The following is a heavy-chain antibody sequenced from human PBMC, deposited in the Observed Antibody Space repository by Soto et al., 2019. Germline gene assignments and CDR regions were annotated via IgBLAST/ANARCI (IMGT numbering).Heavy chain of an antibody. CDR3: AKDRSGSGSFLDAFDI. J-gene: IGHJ3*02. D-gene: IGHD1-26*01. V-gene: IGHV3-23*01. CDR1: GFTFSSYA. Sequence: VGSLRLSCAASGFTFSSYAMSWVRQAPGEGLEWVSAISGSGGSTYYADSVKGRFTISRDNSKNTLYLQMNSLRAEDTAVYYCAKDRSGSGSFLDAFDIWGQGTMVTVSS. CDR2: ISGSGGST.